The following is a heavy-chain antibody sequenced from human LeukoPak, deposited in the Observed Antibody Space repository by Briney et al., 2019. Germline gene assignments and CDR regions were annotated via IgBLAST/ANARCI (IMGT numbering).Heavy chain of an antibody. D-gene: IGHD3-10*01. J-gene: IGHJ3*02. CDR2: IYPGDSDT. V-gene: IGHV5-51*01. CDR1: GYSFTSYW. Sequence: KDGESLKISCKGSGYSFTSYWIGWVRQMPGKGLEWMGIIYPGDSDTRYSPSFQGQVTISADKSISTDYLQWSSLKASDTAMYYCARHTMVRVPLDAFDIWGQGTMVTVSS. CDR3: ARHTMVRVPLDAFDI.